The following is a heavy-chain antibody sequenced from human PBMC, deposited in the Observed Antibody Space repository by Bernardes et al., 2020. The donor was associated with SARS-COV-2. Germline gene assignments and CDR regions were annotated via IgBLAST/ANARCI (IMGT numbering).Heavy chain of an antibody. Sequence: GYLSPSGEGSGVIFSHLGMQWARTTPGKGLEWVALIRYDGTHRDYADSVKGRFTISRDDSKNTVYLQMDSLTVEDTAMYYCAREVSAAGTGDYWGQGTLVTVSS. J-gene: IGHJ4*02. V-gene: IGHV3-30*02. CDR1: GVIFSHLG. D-gene: IGHD6-13*01. CDR2: IRYDGTHR. CDR3: AREVSAAGTGDY.